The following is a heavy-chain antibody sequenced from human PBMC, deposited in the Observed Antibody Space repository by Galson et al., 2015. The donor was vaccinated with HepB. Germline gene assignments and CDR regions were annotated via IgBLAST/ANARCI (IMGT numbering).Heavy chain of an antibody. J-gene: IGHJ4*02. D-gene: IGHD1-26*01. V-gene: IGHV3-30*04. CDR3: ARDIEGATSSYFDY. Sequence: SLRLSCAASGFTFSSYAMHWVRQAPGKGLEWVAVISYDGSNKYYADSVKGRFTISRDNSKNTLYLQMNSLRAEDTAVYYCARDIEGATSSYFDYWGQGTLVTVSS. CDR2: ISYDGSNK. CDR1: GFTFSSYA.